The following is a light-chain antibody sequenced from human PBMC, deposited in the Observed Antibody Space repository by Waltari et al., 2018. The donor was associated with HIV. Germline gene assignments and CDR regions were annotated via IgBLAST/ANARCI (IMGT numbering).Light chain of an antibody. J-gene: IGKJ2*01. V-gene: IGKV1-39*01. CDR1: HSISTY. Sequence: IQMSQSPSSLSAFVGDSVTITCRASHSISTYLNWYQQRPGKAPNLLIYKASNLQSGIPSRFSGSGSGTDFTLTISSLQPEDFATYYCQQSFCTMFTFGQGTRLHIK. CDR3: QQSFCTMFT. CDR2: KAS.